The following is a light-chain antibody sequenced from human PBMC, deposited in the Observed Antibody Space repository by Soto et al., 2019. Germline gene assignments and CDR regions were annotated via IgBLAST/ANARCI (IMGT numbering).Light chain of an antibody. CDR3: MQATHWPST. V-gene: IGKV2-30*01. J-gene: IGKJ4*01. Sequence: AVLTQSPLSLPVTLGQSASISCRSSQSLVYSDGNSYVNWFHQRPGQSPRSXIYKVSNRDFGVPERFSGSGSGTDFTLKISRVEAEDVGVYYCMQATHWPSTCGGGTKVDIK. CDR2: KVS. CDR1: QSLVYSDGNSY.